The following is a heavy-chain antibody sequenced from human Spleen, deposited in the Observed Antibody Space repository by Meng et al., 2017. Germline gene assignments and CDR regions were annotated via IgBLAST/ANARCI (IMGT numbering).Heavy chain of an antibody. CDR2: IYHSGST. Sequence: GQLQASGPGLVKPSGTLSLTCAVSGGSISSDNWWSWVRQPPGKGLEWIGEIYHSGSTNYNPSLKSRITISVDKPKNQFSLTLSSVTAADTAVYYCTKNDFYCLGYWGQGTLVTVSS. V-gene: IGHV4-4*02. J-gene: IGHJ4*02. CDR3: TKNDFYCLGY. CDR1: GGSISSDNW. D-gene: IGHD2-21*01.